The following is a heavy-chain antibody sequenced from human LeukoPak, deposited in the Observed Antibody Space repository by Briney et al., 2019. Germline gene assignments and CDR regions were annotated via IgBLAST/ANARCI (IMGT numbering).Heavy chain of an antibody. J-gene: IGHJ5*02. D-gene: IGHD3-10*01. CDR3: ATVRGSGSSNWFDP. V-gene: IGHV1-24*01. CDR1: GYTLTELS. Sequence: ASVKVSCKVSGYTLTELSMHWVRQAPGKRLEWVGGFDPEDGETIYAQKFQGRVTMTEDTSTDTAYMELSSLRSEDTAVYYCATVRGSGSSNWFDPWGQGTLVTVSS. CDR2: FDPEDGET.